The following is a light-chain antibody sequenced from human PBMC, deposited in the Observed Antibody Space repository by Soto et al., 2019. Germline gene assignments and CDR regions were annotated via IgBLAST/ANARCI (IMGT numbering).Light chain of an antibody. V-gene: IGKV3-11*01. Sequence: VMTQAPATLSVSPGERATLSCRASQTINNDVAWYQLKDGQVPRLVIYGASTRATDIPARFSGSGSGTDFALTISDLEPEDFAIYYCQQRGRWSPITFGQGTRLEIK. CDR3: QQRGRWSPIT. CDR1: QTINND. CDR2: GAS. J-gene: IGKJ5*01.